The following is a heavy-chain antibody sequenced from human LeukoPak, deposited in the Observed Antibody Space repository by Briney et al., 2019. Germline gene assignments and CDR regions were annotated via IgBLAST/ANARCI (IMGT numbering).Heavy chain of an antibody. D-gene: IGHD2-8*01. V-gene: IGHV4-34*01. CDR1: GGSFSGYY. J-gene: IGHJ6*03. CDR3: ARERINGYYYYMDV. CDR2: INHSGST. Sequence: PSETLSLTCAVYGGSFSGYYWSWIRQPPGKGLEWIGEINHSGSTNYNPSLKSRVTISVNTSKNQFSLKLSSVTAADTAVYYCARERINGYYYYMDVWGKGTTVTVSS.